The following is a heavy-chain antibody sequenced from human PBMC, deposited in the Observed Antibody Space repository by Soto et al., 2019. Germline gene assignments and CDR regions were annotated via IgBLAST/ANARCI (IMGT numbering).Heavy chain of an antibody. D-gene: IGHD6-19*01. CDR2: VSHDGRNT. CDR3: AKGGRQWLVTSDFNY. CDR1: GFTFSDYA. J-gene: IGHJ4*02. Sequence: VQLVESGGGVVQPGRSLRLSCAASGFTFSDYAMHWVRQAPGKGLEWVAVVSHDGRNTHYAVSVKGRFTISRDSSKNTVSLQMTSLRAEDTAVYYCAKGGRQWLVTSDFNYWGQGALVTVSS. V-gene: IGHV3-30*18.